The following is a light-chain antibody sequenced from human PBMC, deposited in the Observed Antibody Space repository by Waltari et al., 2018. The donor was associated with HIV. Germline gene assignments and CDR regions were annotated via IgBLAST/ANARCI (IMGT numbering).Light chain of an antibody. CDR2: EVS. CDR3: NSYRSDSTYV. J-gene: IGLJ1*01. CDR1: SRDVGGYHF. Sequence: QSALTQPASVSGSPGQSITISCTGTSRDVGGYHFVSWYQQHPGKVPKLIIYEVSKRPSGASNRFSASKSGNTTSLTISGLQAEDEADYYCNSYRSDSTYVFGTGTKVTVL. V-gene: IGLV2-14*03.